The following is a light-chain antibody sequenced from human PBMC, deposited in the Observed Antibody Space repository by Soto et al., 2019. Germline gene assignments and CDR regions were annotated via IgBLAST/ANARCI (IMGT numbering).Light chain of an antibody. V-gene: IGKV3-20*01. CDR2: GAS. CDR3: QQYGSASWT. Sequence: EIVLTQSPGTLSLSPGARATLSCRASQSVSSTYLAWYQQKPGQAPRLLIYGASSRATGIPDRFSGSGSGTDFTLTISRLEPEDFAVYYCQQYGSASWTFGQGTMVESK. CDR1: QSVSSTY. J-gene: IGKJ1*01.